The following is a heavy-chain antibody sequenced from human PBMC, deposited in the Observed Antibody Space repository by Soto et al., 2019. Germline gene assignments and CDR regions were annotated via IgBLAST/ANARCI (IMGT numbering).Heavy chain of an antibody. CDR1: GGTFATDF. J-gene: IGHJ6*02. V-gene: IGHV1-69*04. CDR2: IIPIVNIA. Sequence: QVQLVQSGAEVREPGSSVKVSCTASGGTFATDFFTWVRQAPGQGLEWMGRIIPIVNIANYDQKFQGRVSITANKPTSTAYTERSSQQPQNTAVYNCARDYDDELTTYRHYYCHGMHVWALGTTVIVSS. D-gene: IGHD4-17*01. CDR3: ARDYDDELTTYRHYYCHGMHV.